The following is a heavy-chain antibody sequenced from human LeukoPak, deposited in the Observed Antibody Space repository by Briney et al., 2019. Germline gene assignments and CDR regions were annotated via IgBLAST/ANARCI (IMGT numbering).Heavy chain of an antibody. D-gene: IGHD2-15*01. CDR1: GYSISSDYF. J-gene: IGHJ4*02. Sequence: PSETLSLTCTVSGYSISSDYFWGWIRQSPGKGLEWIGSIYHSWSTYFNPSLKSRDTISVDTSKNQFSLKLSSVTAADTAVYYCARDFRVCSSGSCYSGPFDYWGQGTLVTVSS. V-gene: IGHV4-38-2*02. CDR2: IYHSWST. CDR3: ARDFRVCSSGSCYSGPFDY.